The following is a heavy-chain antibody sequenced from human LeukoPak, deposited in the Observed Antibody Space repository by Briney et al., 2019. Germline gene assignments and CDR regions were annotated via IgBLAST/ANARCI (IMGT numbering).Heavy chain of an antibody. Sequence: SETLSLTCSVSGYSIRSGYQWGWIRQAPGKGLEWIGSIYHTGSTYYNPSLRSRVTISLDTSNNQFSLKLASVTATDTAIYYCARELPRRYFDYWGQGTLVTVSS. CDR3: ARELPRRYFDY. V-gene: IGHV4-38-2*02. J-gene: IGHJ4*02. CDR1: GYSIRSGYQ. CDR2: IYHTGST.